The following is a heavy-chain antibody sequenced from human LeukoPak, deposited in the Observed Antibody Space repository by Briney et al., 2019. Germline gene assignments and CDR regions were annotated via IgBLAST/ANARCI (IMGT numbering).Heavy chain of an antibody. CDR3: AVTTASSEVWKYYFDY. CDR2: INPDSGGT. CDR1: GYTFTDYR. V-gene: IGHV1-2*02. D-gene: IGHD1-1*01. Sequence: GASVKVSCKASGYTFTDYRLHWVRQAPGQGLEWMGWINPDSGGTNYAQNFQGRVTMTRDTSINTAYMELSRLRSDDTALFYCAVTTASSEVWKYYFDYWGQGTLVTVSS. J-gene: IGHJ4*02.